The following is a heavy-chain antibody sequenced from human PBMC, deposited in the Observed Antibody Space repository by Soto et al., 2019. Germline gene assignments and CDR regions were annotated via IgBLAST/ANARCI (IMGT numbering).Heavy chain of an antibody. CDR3: ARLGARSAIGAFDI. D-gene: IGHD6-25*01. J-gene: IGHJ3*02. V-gene: IGHV4-39*01. Sequence: SETLSLTCTVSGGSISSSSYYWGWIRQPPGKGLEWIGSIYYSGSTYYNPSLKSRVTISVDTSKNQFSLKLSSVTAADTAVYYCARLGARSAIGAFDIWGQGTMVTVSS. CDR1: GGSISSSSYY. CDR2: IYYSGST.